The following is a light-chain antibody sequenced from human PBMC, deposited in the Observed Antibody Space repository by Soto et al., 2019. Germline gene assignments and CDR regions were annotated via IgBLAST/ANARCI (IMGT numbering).Light chain of an antibody. J-gene: IGLJ2*01. CDR1: SSSIGSNT. V-gene: IGLV1-44*01. Sequence: QSVLTQPPSASGTPGQRVTISCSGTSSSIGSNTVNWYQQFPGTAPKLLIYSNNRRPSGVPDRFSGSKSGTSASLAISGLQSEDEADYYCAAWDDSLNGPVFGGGTKLTVL. CDR2: SNN. CDR3: AAWDDSLNGPV.